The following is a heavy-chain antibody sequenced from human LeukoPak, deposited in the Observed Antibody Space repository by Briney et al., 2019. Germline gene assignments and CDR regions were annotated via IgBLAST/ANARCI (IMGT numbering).Heavy chain of an antibody. CDR2: ISWDGGST. CDR1: GFTFDDYT. D-gene: IGHD1-26*01. Sequence: PGGSLRLSCAASGFTFDDYTMHWVRQAPGKGLEWVSLISWDGGSTYYADSVKGRFTISRDNSKNSLYPQMNSLRTEDTALYYCARGGSYLSAFDIWGQGTMVTVSS. J-gene: IGHJ3*02. CDR3: ARGGSYLSAFDI. V-gene: IGHV3-43*01.